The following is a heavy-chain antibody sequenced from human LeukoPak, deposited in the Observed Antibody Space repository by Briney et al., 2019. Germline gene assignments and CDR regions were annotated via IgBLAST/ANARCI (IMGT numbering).Heavy chain of an antibody. V-gene: IGHV3-7*01. CDR3: ARDQGAVAPDY. J-gene: IGHJ4*02. D-gene: IGHD6-19*01. Sequence: PGGSLRLSCAASGFTFSSYWMSWVRQAPGKGLEWVANIKQDGSEKYYVNSVKGRFTISRDNAKNSLYLQMNSLRAEDTAVYYCARDQGAVAPDYWGQGALVTVSS. CDR1: GFTFSSYW. CDR2: IKQDGSEK.